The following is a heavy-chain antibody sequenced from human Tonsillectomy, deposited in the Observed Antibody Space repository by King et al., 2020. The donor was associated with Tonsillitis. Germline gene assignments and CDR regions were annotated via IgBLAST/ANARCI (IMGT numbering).Heavy chain of an antibody. CDR3: ARDLGYSRYYFDY. Sequence: VQLVESGGGVVQPGRSLRLSCAASGFTFNSHGMHWVRKAPGKGLEWVALIWYDGSNKFYADSVKGRFTIARDNSNSTLFLQMNSLRADDTAVYYCARDLGYSRYYFDYWGQGTLVTVSS. CDR2: IWYDGSNK. CDR1: GFTFNSHG. J-gene: IGHJ4*02. V-gene: IGHV3-33*01. D-gene: IGHD2-15*01.